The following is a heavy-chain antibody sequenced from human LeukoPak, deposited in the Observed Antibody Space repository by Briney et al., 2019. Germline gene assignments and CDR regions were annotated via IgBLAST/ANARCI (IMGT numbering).Heavy chain of an antibody. V-gene: IGHV3-74*01. D-gene: IGHD1-14*01. CDR3: AREGSEMGYYFDY. CDR2: INSDGSWT. J-gene: IGHJ4*02. CDR1: GSYW. Sequence: GGSLRLSCAASGSYWMHWVRQAPGKGLVWVSHINSDGSWTSYADSVKGRFTISRDNSKNTLYLQMNSLRAEDTAVYYCAREGSEMGYYFDYWGQGTLVTVSS.